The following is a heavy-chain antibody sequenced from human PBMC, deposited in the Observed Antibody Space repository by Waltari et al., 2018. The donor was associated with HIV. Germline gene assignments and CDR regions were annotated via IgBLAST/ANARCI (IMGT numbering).Heavy chain of an antibody. Sequence: QVQLVQSGAEVKKPGSSVKVSCKASGGTFSSYAISWVRQAPGQGLEWMGRIIPILGIANYAQKFQGRVTITADKSTSTAYMELSSLRSEDTAVYYCARDLSMIVVVSREAFDIWGQGTMVTVSS. CDR1: GGTFSSYA. V-gene: IGHV1-69*04. D-gene: IGHD3-22*01. CDR3: ARDLSMIVVVSREAFDI. CDR2: IIPILGIA. J-gene: IGHJ3*02.